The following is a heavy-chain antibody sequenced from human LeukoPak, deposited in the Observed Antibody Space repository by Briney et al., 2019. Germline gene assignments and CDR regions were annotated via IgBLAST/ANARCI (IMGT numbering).Heavy chain of an antibody. CDR1: GFTFSSYA. CDR2: ISGSGGST. V-gene: IGHV3-23*01. D-gene: IGHD6-13*01. Sequence: GGSLRLSRAASGFTFSSYAMSWVRQAPGKGLEWVSAISGSGGSTYYADSVKGRFTISRDNSKNTLYLQMNSLRAEDTAVYYCAKGLRAAANQDNDAFDIWGQGTMVTVSS. CDR3: AKGLRAAANQDNDAFDI. J-gene: IGHJ3*02.